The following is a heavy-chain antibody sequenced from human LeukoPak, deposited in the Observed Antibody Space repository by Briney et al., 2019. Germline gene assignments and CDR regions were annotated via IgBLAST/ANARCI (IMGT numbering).Heavy chain of an antibody. J-gene: IGHJ4*02. CDR3: AKRGVVIRVILVGFHKEAYYFDS. CDR2: IGVSDGST. D-gene: IGHD3-22*01. V-gene: IGHV3-23*01. CDR1: GIPLSNYA. Sequence: GGSLRLSCAVSGIPLSNYAMTWVRQAPGKGLEWVAGIGVSDGSTNYADSVKGRFTISRDNSKNTLYLQMNSLRAEDTDVYFCAKRGVVIRVILVGFHKEAYYFDSWGQGALVTVSS.